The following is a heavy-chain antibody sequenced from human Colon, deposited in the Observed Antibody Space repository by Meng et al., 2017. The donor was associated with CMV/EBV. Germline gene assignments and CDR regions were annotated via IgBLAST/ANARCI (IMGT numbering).Heavy chain of an antibody. CDR2: INPSGGST. CDR1: GSTFTSNY. D-gene: IGHD4-11*01. CDR3: ARGGDYSNTGYYYGMDV. Sequence: ASVKVSCMASGSTFTSNYVHWVRQAPGQGLEWMGIINPSGGSTNYAQRFQGRVTMTRDTSTSTVYMELSSLRSEDTAVYYCARGGDYSNTGYYYGMDVWGQGTTVTVSS. V-gene: IGHV1-46*01. J-gene: IGHJ6*02.